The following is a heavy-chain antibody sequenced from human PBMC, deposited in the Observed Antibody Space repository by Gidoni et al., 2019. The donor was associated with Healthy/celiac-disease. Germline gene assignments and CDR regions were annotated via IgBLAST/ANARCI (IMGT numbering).Heavy chain of an antibody. Sequence: QVQLVESGGGVVQPGRSLRRSCAASGFTFSSYGMPWVRLAPGKGVGWVAVMSYEGSNNYDATYVTGCVTISSDNSKNNPYLQMNRLRAEDTAVYSCAKWKSEDGYQVGYWGQGTLVTVSS. V-gene: IGHV3-30*18. CDR2: MSYEGSNN. CDR1: GFTFSSYG. CDR3: AKWKSEDGYQVGY. D-gene: IGHD5-18*01. J-gene: IGHJ4*02.